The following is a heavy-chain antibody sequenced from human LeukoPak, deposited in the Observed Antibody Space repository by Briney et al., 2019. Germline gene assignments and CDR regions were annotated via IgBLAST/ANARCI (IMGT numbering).Heavy chain of an antibody. V-gene: IGHV3-48*01. J-gene: IGHJ4*02. CDR3: ARDTKYAFDN. Sequence: GGSLRLSCAASGFTFSHYSMNWVRQAPGKGLEWISYIGISSGKTKSADSVKGRFTISGDKAKNSVYLQMNSLRVEDTAVYYCARDTKYAFDNWGQGTLVTVSS. D-gene: IGHD2-2*01. CDR1: GFTFSHYS. CDR2: IGISSGKT.